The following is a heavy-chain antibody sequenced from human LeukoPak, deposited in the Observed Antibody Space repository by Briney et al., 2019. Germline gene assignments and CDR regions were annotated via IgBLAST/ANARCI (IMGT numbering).Heavy chain of an antibody. Sequence: GGSLRLSCAVSGVIFSSYGMHWVRQAPGKGLEWVAYISYDGSRNNYADPVKGRFAISRDNSKNMLFLQMNSLKAEDTAVYYCAKKLIGNIDYFDQWGQGTLVTVSS. CDR2: ISYDGSRN. J-gene: IGHJ4*02. D-gene: IGHD3-22*01. V-gene: IGHV3-30*02. CDR1: GVIFSSYG. CDR3: AKKLIGNIDYFDQ.